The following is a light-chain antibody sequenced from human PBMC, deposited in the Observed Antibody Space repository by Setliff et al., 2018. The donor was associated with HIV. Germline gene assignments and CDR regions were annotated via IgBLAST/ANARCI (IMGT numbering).Light chain of an antibody. Sequence: QSALTPPASVSGSPGQSITISCTAATSDVGGFTYVSWYQQHPGKAPKLMIYDVTHRPSGVSNRFSGSKSGNTASLTISGLQAEDEADYYCSSYTTNTDVFGGGTKVTVL. CDR3: SSYTTNTDV. V-gene: IGLV2-14*03. CDR1: TSDVGGFTY. J-gene: IGLJ3*02. CDR2: DVT.